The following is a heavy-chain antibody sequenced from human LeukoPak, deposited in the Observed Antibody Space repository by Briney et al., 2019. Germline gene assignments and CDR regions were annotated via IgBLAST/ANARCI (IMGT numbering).Heavy chain of an antibody. D-gene: IGHD2-2*01. Sequence: PSETLSLTCTVSGYSISSGYYWGWIRQPPGKGLEWIGSIYHSGSTYYNPSLKSRVTISVDTSKNQFSLKLSSVTAADTAVYYCARDGFIVVVPAAQNWFDPWGQGTLATVSS. V-gene: IGHV4-38-2*02. CDR2: IYHSGST. CDR3: ARDGFIVVVPAAQNWFDP. CDR1: GYSISSGYY. J-gene: IGHJ5*02.